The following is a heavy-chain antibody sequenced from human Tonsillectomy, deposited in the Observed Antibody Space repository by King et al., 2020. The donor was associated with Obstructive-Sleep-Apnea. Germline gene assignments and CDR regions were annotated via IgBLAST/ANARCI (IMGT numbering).Heavy chain of an antibody. CDR1: GDSLSHFY. CDR3: ARTGTTFFDY. D-gene: IGHD1-1*01. Sequence: VQLQESGPGLVKPSETLSLTCNVSGDSLSHFYWSWLRQPPGKGLEWVGYIHSLGRTNYNPYLKSRVTLSVYTSKNQVSLRLKSVTAADTAVYYCARTGTTFFDYWGQGILVTVSS. CDR2: IHSLGRT. V-gene: IGHV4-59*08. J-gene: IGHJ4*02.